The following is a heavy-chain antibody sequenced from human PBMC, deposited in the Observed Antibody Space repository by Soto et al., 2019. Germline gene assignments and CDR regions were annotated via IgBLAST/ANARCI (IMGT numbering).Heavy chain of an antibody. CDR3: ARAGPYGGTTVDY. CDR2: IIPIFGTA. D-gene: IGHD4-17*01. CDR1: GGTFSSYA. J-gene: IGHJ4*02. Sequence: SVKVSWKASGGTFSSYAISWVRQAPGQGLEWMGGIIPIFGTANYAHKFQGRVTITADESTSTAYMELSSLRSEDTAVYYCARAGPYGGTTVDYWGQGTLVTVSS. V-gene: IGHV1-69*13.